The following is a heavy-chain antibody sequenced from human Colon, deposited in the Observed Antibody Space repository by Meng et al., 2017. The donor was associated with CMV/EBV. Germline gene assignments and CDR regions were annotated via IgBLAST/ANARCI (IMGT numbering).Heavy chain of an antibody. CDR3: AKDLLREIVPGALVLDV. CDR1: GFTFRNYA. D-gene: IGHD5-12*01. CDR2: ISGSGGTR. J-gene: IGHJ6*02. V-gene: IGHV3-23*01. Sequence: GESLKISCAASGFTFRNYAMSWVRQAPGKGLEWVSTISGSGGTRDYADSVKGRFTMSRDNSENTVYLQMNSLRDEDTAVYFCAKDLLREIVPGALVLDVWGQGTTVTVS.